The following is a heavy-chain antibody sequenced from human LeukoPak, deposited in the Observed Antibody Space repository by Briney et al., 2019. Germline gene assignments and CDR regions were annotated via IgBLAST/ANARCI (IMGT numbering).Heavy chain of an antibody. D-gene: IGHD6-19*01. CDR2: ISSSSSYI. CDR1: GFTFSSYS. V-gene: IGHV3-21*01. J-gene: IGHJ4*02. CDR3: ARDARAVAGYFDY. Sequence: GGSLRLSCAASGFTFSSYSMNWVRQAPGKGLEWVSSISSSSSYIYYADSVKGRFTISRDNAKNSLYLQMNSLRAEDTAVYYCARDARAVAGYFDYWGQGTLVTVSS.